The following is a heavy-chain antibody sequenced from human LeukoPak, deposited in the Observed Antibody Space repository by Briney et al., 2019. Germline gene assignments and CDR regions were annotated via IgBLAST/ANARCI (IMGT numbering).Heavy chain of an antibody. CDR1: GFTFSSYT. D-gene: IGHD3-10*02. CDR3: AELGITMIGGV. J-gene: IGHJ6*04. V-gene: IGHV3-48*04. Sequence: GSLRLPCAASGFTFSSYTMNWVRQAPGKGLGWVSYISSSGSTIYYADSVKGRFTISRDNAKNSLYLQMNSLRAEDTAVYYCAELGITMIGGVWGKGTTVTISS. CDR2: ISSSGSTI.